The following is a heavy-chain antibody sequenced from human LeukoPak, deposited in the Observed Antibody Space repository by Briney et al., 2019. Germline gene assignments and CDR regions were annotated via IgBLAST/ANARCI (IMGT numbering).Heavy chain of an antibody. CDR2: ISHAGSNK. Sequence: GGSLRLSCVASGFTFSSYGMHWVRQAPGKGLEWVALISHAGSNKYYADSVKGRFTIPRDNSKNTLYLQMNSLRAEDTAVYYCVGGTYYFDYWGQGTLVTVSS. J-gene: IGHJ4*02. D-gene: IGHD2-2*01. CDR3: VGGTYYFDY. CDR1: GFTFSSYG. V-gene: IGHV3-30*03.